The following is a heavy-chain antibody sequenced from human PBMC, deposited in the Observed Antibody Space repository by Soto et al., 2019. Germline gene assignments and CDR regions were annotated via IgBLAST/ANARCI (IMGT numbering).Heavy chain of an antibody. CDR3: AKDFYGSYEY. D-gene: IGHD3-10*01. J-gene: IGHJ4*02. V-gene: IGHV1-2*02. Sequence: QVQLVQAGGEVKKTGASVKVSCKASGYTFSDYVLHWVRQAPGQGFEWMGWINPKNGDTHYTQNFQGRVTMTRDTYITTAYLDLSSLTSDDTAVYYCAKDFYGSYEYWGQGTPVTVSS. CDR1: GYTFSDYV. CDR2: INPKNGDT.